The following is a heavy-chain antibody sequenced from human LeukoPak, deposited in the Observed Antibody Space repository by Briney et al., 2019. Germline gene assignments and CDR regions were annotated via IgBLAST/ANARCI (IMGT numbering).Heavy chain of an antibody. CDR2: INPNSGGT. D-gene: IGHD6-13*01. CDR3: ARVSSSWPGVYYYYMDV. J-gene: IGHJ6*03. V-gene: IGHV1-2*02. Sequence: ASVKVSCKASGYTFTGYYMHWVRQAPGQGLEWMGWINPNSGGTNYAQKLQGRVTMTTDTSTSTAYMELRSLRSDDTAVYYCARVSSSWPGVYYYYMDVWGKGTTVTISS. CDR1: GYTFTGYY.